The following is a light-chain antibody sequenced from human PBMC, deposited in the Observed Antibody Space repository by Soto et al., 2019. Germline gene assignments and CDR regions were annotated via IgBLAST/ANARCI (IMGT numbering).Light chain of an antibody. CDR3: QQRSNWPSRT. V-gene: IGKV3-11*01. J-gene: IGKJ1*01. CDR1: QSVSSY. CDR2: DAS. Sequence: EILLTQSPATLSLSPRERATLSCRASQSVSSYLAWYQQKPGQAPRLLIYDASNRATGIPARFSGSGSGTDFTLTISSLEPEDFAVYYCQQRSNWPSRTFGQGTKVDI.